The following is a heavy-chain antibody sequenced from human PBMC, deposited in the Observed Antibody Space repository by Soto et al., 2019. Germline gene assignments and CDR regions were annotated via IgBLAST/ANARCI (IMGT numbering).Heavy chain of an antibody. J-gene: IGHJ6*02. CDR1: GFTFSSDA. Sequence: GGSLRLSCAASGFTFSSDAMSWVRQAPGKGLEWVSAISGSGGSTYYADSVKGRFTISRDNSKNTLYLQMNSLRAEDTAVYYCAKDPGSGYSGYDRTLYGMDVWGQGTTVTVSS. CDR3: AKDPGSGYSGYDRTLYGMDV. V-gene: IGHV3-23*01. D-gene: IGHD5-12*01. CDR2: ISGSGGST.